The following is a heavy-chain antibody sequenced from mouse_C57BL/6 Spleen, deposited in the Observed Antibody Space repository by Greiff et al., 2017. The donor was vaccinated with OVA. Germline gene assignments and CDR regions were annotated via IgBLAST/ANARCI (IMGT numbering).Heavy chain of an antibody. J-gene: IGHJ4*01. D-gene: IGHD2-13*01. CDR3: ERWNYGDGDY. CDR2: IYPGDGDT. Sequence: QVQLQQSGPELVKPGASVKISCKASGYAFSSSWMNWVKQRPGQGLEWIGRIYPGDGDTNYKGKFKGKATLTADKSSSTTYMQLSSLTSEDSAVYFCERWNYGDGDYWGQGTSVTVSS. CDR1: GYAFSSSW. V-gene: IGHV1-82*01.